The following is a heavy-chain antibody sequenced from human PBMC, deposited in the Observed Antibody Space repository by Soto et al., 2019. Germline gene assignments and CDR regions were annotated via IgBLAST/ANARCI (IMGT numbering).Heavy chain of an antibody. Sequence: QVQLVQSGAEVRKPGASVKVSCKASGYSCSSYGINWVRQAPGQGLEWMGGINTYNGNRNYAQKFEDRVTMTTATSTNTAYMELTRLKSDDTAIYYCARDRLRGYDSSGVYSWGPGTLVTVSS. CDR1: GYSCSSYG. D-gene: IGHD3-22*01. J-gene: IGHJ4*02. CDR2: INTYNGNR. CDR3: ARDRLRGYDSSGVYS. V-gene: IGHV1-18*01.